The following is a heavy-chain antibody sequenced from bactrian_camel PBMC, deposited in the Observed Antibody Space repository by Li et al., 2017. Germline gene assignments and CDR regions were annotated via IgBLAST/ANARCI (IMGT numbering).Heavy chain of an antibody. Sequence: VQLVESGGDLVQPGGSLRLSCAASGFTFSSYAMSWVRQAPGKGLEWVSYISSGGGSTYYADSVKGRFTVTQDKSKNMLFLQMNNLTPDDTAVYYCAAQRRTPIRCAWDYWGQGTQVTVS. CDR2: ISSGGGST. CDR1: GFTFSSYA. D-gene: IGHD7*01. J-gene: IGHJ4*01. V-gene: IGHV3S35*01. CDR3: AAQRRTPIRCAWDY.